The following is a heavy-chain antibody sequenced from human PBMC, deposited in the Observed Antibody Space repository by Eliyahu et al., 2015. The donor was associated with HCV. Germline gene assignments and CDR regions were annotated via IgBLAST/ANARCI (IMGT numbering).Heavy chain of an antibody. CDR2: INHSGST. CDR3: ARVRMATPYYYGMDV. J-gene: IGHJ6*02. D-gene: IGHD5-24*01. V-gene: IGHV4-34*01. CDR1: GGSFSGYY. Sequence: QVQLQQWGAGLLKPSETLSLTCAVYGGSFSGYYWSWIRQPPGKGLEWIGEINHSGSTNYNPSLKSRVTISVDTSKNQFSLKLSSVTAADTAVYYCARVRMATPYYYGMDVWGQGTTVTVSS.